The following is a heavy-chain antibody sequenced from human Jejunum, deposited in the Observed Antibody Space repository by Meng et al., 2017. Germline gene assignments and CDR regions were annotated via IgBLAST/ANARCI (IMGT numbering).Heavy chain of an antibody. CDR2: LNTDNGDT. D-gene: IGHD2-15*01. V-gene: IGHV1-3*04. CDR3: ARERQTSGEDY. CDR1: GYTFGTYL. Sequence: QVQLVQSGAEVEKAGASVRVSCKASGYTFGTYLIHWMRQAPGQGLEWMGWLNTDNGDTKYSQKFQGRVTFTRDTSATTAYMELSSLGSEDTAVYFCARERQTSGEDYWGQGTLVTVSS. J-gene: IGHJ4*02.